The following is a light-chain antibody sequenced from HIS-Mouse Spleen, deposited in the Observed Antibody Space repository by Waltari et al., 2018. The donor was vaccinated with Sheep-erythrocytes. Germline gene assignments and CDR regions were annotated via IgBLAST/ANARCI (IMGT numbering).Light chain of an antibody. CDR1: RIVSSN. J-gene: IGKJ1*01. V-gene: IGKV3-15*01. CDR3: QQDNNWPET. CDR2: GAA. Sequence: MGMTQTPATLSVSPGGIATLPSRASRIVSSNLAWSQQKPGQAPGLLIYGAATRATGIPARFSGSGSGTEFTLTISSMQSEDFAVYYGQQDNNWPETFGQGTKVEIK.